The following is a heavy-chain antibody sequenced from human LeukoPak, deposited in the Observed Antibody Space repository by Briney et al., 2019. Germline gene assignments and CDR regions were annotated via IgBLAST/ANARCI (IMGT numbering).Heavy chain of an antibody. CDR3: ARQGYCSSTSCPYYYYGMDV. CDR2: ISSSGSTI. CDR1: GFTFSDYY. Sequence: PGGSLRLSCAASGFTFSDYYMSWIRQAPGKGLEWVSYISSSGSTIYYADSVKGRFTISRDNAKNSLYLQMNSLRAEDTAVYYCARQGYCSSTSCPYYYYGMDVWGQGTTVTVSS. D-gene: IGHD2-2*01. V-gene: IGHV3-11*01. J-gene: IGHJ6*02.